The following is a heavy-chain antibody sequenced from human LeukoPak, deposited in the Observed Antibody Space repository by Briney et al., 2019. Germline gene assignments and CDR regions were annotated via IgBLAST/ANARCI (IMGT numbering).Heavy chain of an antibody. CDR2: INPTGGST. V-gene: IGHV1-46*01. CDR3: ARDNSVGDNAWWFDP. CDR1: GYTFTDYY. Sequence: ASVKVSCKASGYTFTDYYIHWVRQAPGQGLEWMGLINPTGGSTGYAQKFQGRVTMTRDMSTSTDYMELSSLRSEDTAIYYCARDNSVGDNAWWFDPWGQGTLVTVSS. J-gene: IGHJ5*02. D-gene: IGHD1-26*01.